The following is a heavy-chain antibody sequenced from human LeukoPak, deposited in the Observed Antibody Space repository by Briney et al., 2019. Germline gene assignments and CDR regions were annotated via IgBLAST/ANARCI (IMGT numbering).Heavy chain of an antibody. Sequence: SETLSLTCTVSGGSITSGDYCWSWIRQPPGKGLEWIGYTYYSGSYSYNPSLKRRVTISVVRPKNQLSLKVRSVTAAAPAVYSCARASTRDFNTPHWYFDLWGRGTLVTVSS. V-gene: IGHV4-30-4*01. D-gene: IGHD2-15*01. CDR2: TYYSGSY. J-gene: IGHJ2*01. CDR3: ARASTRDFNTPHWYFDL. CDR1: GGSITSGDYC.